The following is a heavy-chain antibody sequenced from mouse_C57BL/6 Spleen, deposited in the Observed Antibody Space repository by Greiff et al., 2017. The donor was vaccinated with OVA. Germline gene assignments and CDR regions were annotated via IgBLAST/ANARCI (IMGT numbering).Heavy chain of an antibody. Sequence: VQLQQSGPELVKPGASVKIPCKASGYTFTDYNMDWVKQSHGKSLEWIGDINPNNGGTIYNQKFKGKATLTVDKSSSTAYMELRSLTAEDTAVYYCAREGYDYHWYFDVWGTGTTVTVSS. CDR1: GYTFTDYN. CDR3: AREGYDYHWYFDV. D-gene: IGHD2-4*01. V-gene: IGHV1-18*01. CDR2: INPNNGGT. J-gene: IGHJ1*03.